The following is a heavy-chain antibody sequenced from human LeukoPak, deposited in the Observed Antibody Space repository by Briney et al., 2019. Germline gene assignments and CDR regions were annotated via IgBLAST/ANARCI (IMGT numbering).Heavy chain of an antibody. CDR2: ISSSGGST. CDR1: GFTFSSYA. D-gene: IGHD6-19*01. V-gene: IGHV3-23*01. CDR3: AKESGYSSGWHEY. J-gene: IGHJ4*02. Sequence: GGSLRLSCAASGFTFSSYAMTWVRQAPGKGLEWVSVISSSGGSTYFADSVKGRFTISRDNSKNTLYLQMKTLRAEDTAVYYCAKESGYSSGWHEYWGQGTLVAVSS.